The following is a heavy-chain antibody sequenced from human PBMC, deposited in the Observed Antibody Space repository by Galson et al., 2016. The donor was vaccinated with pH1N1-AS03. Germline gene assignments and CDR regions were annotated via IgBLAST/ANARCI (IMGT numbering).Heavy chain of an antibody. CDR3: ARGVVDCSGPACSGTLRFDP. D-gene: IGHD2-15*01. Sequence: ASGYTFPTYDINWVRQAPGQGLEWMGWMNPDSGNTGYAPSFQGRVTITRDTSISTAYMELSSLRSEDTAVYYCARGVVDCSGPACSGTLRFDPWGQGTLVTVSS. V-gene: IGHV1-8*03. CDR2: MNPDSGNT. J-gene: IGHJ5*02. CDR1: GYTFPTYD.